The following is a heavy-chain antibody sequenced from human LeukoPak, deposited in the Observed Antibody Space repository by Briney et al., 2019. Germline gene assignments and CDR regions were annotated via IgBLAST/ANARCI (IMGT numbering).Heavy chain of an antibody. Sequence: SVKVSCKASGGTFSSYAIIWVRQAPGQGLEWMGRIIPILGIANYAQKFQGRVTITADKSTSTAYMELSSLRSEDTAVYYCARDEDSRGYCSGGSCSWFDPWGQGTLVTVSS. CDR3: ARDEDSRGYCSGGSCSWFDP. CDR1: GGTFSSYA. J-gene: IGHJ5*02. CDR2: IIPILGIA. D-gene: IGHD2-15*01. V-gene: IGHV1-69*04.